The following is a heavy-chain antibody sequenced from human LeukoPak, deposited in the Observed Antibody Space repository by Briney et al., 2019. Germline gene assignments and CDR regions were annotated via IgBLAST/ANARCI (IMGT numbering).Heavy chain of an antibody. CDR1: GYTFTSYG. J-gene: IGHJ4*02. D-gene: IGHD3-22*01. CDR2: LSAYNGNT. CDR3: ARVGPYYYDSSGYYYFDY. V-gene: IGHV1-18*01. Sequence: ASVKVSCKASGYTFTSYGISWVRQAPGQGLEWMGWLSAYNGNTNYAQKLQGRVTMTTDTSTSTAYMELRSLRSDDTAVYYCARVGPYYYDSSGYYYFDYWGQGTLVTVSS.